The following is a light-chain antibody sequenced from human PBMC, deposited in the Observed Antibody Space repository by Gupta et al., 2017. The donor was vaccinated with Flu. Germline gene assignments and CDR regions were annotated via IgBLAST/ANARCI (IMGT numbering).Light chain of an antibody. J-gene: IGKJ4*01. CDR3: QQRAEWPLT. Sequence: PATLSASPGDRVTLTCRASQSVSGPIAWYQQKPGQETRLLIYAASHTGTGTPARFSGSGSGTDFTLTITSLETEDFAAYYCQQRAEWPLTFGGGTKLEIK. CDR2: AAS. CDR1: QSVSGP. V-gene: IGKV3-11*01.